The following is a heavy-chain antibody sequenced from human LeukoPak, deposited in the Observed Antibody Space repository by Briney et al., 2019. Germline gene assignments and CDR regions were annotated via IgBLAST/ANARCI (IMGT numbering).Heavy chain of an antibody. V-gene: IGHV4-39*07. CDR3: ARVYGYYYDSSGSQTVDY. D-gene: IGHD3-22*01. CDR2: IYYSGST. CDR1: GGSISSSSYY. J-gene: IGHJ4*02. Sequence: PSETLALTCIVSGGSISSSSYYWGWIRQPPGKGLEWIGSIYYSGSTYYNLSLKSRVTISVDTSKNQFSLKLSSVTAADTAVYYCARVYGYYYDSSGSQTVDYWGQGTLVTVSS.